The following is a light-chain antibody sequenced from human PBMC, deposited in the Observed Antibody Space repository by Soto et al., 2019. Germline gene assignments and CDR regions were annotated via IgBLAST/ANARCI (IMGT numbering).Light chain of an antibody. CDR1: SSNIGTNY. V-gene: IGLV1-47*01. J-gene: IGLJ2*01. CDR3: AGWDVSLSGPV. CDR2: GNN. Sequence: QSVLTQPPSASGTPGQRVTISCSGSSSNIGTNYVYWYQQLPGTAPKLLIYGNNQRPSGVPDRFSVSKSGTSASLAISGLRSEDEADYYCAGWDVSLSGPVIGGGTKVTVL.